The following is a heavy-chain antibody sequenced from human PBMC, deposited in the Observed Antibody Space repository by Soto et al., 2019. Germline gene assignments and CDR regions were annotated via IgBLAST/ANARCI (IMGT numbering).Heavy chain of an antibody. CDR2: MNPNSGNT. J-gene: IGHJ6*02. V-gene: IGHV1-8*01. CDR3: ARDPPYDILTGSYYYYGMDV. D-gene: IGHD3-9*01. CDR1: GYTFTSYD. Sequence: VQLVQSGAEVKKPGASVKVSCKASGYTFTSYDINWVRQATGQGLEWMGWMNPNSGNTGYAQKFQGRVTMTRNTSISTAYMELSSLRSEDTAVYYCARDPPYDILTGSYYYYGMDVWGQGTTVTVSS.